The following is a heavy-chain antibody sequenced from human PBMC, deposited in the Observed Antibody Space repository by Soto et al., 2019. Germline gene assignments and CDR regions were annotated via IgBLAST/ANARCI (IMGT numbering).Heavy chain of an antibody. Sequence: EVQLVESGGDLVQPGGSLKLSCAASGFTFSNYDMHWVRQSERKGLEWVSAIGSVGNIYYSGFVKGRFTISRENAMNSLYLQMNSLTAEDTALYYCARRGQYGDYVDGLDVWGQGTLVTVSS. CDR2: IGSVGNI. CDR1: GFTFSNYD. CDR3: ARRGQYGDYVDGLDV. J-gene: IGHJ3*01. D-gene: IGHD4-17*01. V-gene: IGHV3-13*01.